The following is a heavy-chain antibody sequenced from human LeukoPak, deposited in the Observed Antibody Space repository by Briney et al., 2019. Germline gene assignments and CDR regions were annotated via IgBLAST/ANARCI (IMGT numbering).Heavy chain of an antibody. J-gene: IGHJ6*02. D-gene: IGHD3-22*01. CDR1: GGTFSSYA. V-gene: IGHV1-69*04. CDR2: IIPIFGIA. Sequence: GASVKVSCKASGGTFSSYAISWVRQAPGQGLEWMGRIIPIFGIANYAQKFQGRVTITADKSTSTAYMELSSLRSEDTAVYYCARPDYYDSSGYIYYYYYGMDVWGQGTTVTVSS. CDR3: ARPDYYDSSGYIYYYYYGMDV.